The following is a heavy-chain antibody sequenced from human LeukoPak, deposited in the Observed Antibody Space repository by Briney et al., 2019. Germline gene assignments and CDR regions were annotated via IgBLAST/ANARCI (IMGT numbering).Heavy chain of an antibody. J-gene: IGHJ4*02. Sequence: ASVKVSCKASGYTFTGYYMHWVRQAPGQGLEWMGWINPNSGGTNYAQKFQGRVTMTRDTSISTAYMEPSRLGSDDTAVYYCARDGSPRIAAAGYDYWGQGTLVTVSS. CDR1: GYTFTGYY. D-gene: IGHD6-13*01. V-gene: IGHV1-2*02. CDR2: INPNSGGT. CDR3: ARDGSPRIAAAGYDY.